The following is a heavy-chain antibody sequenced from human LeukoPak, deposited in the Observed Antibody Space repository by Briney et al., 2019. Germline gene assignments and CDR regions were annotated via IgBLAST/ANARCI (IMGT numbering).Heavy chain of an antibody. J-gene: IGHJ4*02. D-gene: IGHD3-22*01. CDR1: GFTFSSYA. Sequence: GGSLRLSCAASGFTFSSYAMSWVRQAPGKGLEGVSAISGSGDSIYYADSVKGRFTISRDNPKNTVSLQMSSLRAGDTAVYYCAKGAYYHDRSGYYLLDYWGQGTLVTVSS. CDR3: AKGAYYHDRSGYYLLDY. CDR2: ISGSGDSI. V-gene: IGHV3-23*01.